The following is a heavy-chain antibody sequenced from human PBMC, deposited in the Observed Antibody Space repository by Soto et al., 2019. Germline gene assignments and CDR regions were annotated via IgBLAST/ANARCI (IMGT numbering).Heavy chain of an antibody. V-gene: IGHV1-18*04. CDR1: GYTFTSYG. J-gene: IGHJ5*02. CDR3: ARVSGGWFDP. CDR2: ISAYNGNT. Sequence: ASVEVSCKXSGYTFTSYGISWVRQAPGQGREWMGWISAYNGNTNYAQKLQGRVTMTTDTSTSTAYMELRSLRSDHTAVYYCARVSGGWFDPWGQGTLVTVSS. D-gene: IGHD3-10*02.